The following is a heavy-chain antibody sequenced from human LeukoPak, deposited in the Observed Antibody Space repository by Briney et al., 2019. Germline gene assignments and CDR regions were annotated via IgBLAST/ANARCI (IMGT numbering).Heavy chain of an antibody. V-gene: IGHV3-74*01. CDR3: ARDRSIASDY. CDR2: INSDGSST. J-gene: IGHJ4*02. CDR1: GFTFSSYW. D-gene: IGHD6-6*01. Sequence: GVSLRLSCAASGFTFSSYWMHWVRQAPGKVLVWVSRINSDGSSTSYADSVKGRFTISRDNVKNTLYLQMNSLRAEDTAVYYCARDRSIASDYWGQGTLVTVSS.